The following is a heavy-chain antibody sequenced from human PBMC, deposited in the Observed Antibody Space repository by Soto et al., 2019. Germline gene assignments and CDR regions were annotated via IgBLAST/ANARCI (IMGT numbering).Heavy chain of an antibody. CDR2: ITNSSTTI. CDR3: VRGTETSVSCPDY. V-gene: IGHV3-48*02. Sequence: PGGSLRLSCAPSGFTFSSHAMNWIRQAPVKGLELVSHITNSSTTIYYADSVKGRFTISRDNAKNSLYLQMNSLRDEDTAVYYCVRGTETSVSCPDYWGQETLVSVS. D-gene: IGHD2-2*01. J-gene: IGHJ4*02. CDR1: GFTFSSHA.